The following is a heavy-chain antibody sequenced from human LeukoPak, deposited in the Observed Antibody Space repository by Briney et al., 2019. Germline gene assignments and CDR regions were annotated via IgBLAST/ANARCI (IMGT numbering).Heavy chain of an antibody. CDR3: AREEDKWTSNWFDP. V-gene: IGHV3-30*04. CDR1: GFTFSNYA. D-gene: IGHD2-8*01. CDR2: ISYDRSNK. Sequence: GGSLRLSCAASGFTFSNYAMHWVRQAPGKWLDRAAVISYDRSNKYYADSVKGRFTISRDNSKNTLYLQMNSLRAEDTAVYYCAREEDKWTSNWFDPWGQGTLVTVSS. J-gene: IGHJ5*02.